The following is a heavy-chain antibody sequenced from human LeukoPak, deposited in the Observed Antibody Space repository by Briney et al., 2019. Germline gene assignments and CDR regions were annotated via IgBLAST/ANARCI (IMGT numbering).Heavy chain of an antibody. D-gene: IGHD2-2*01. CDR1: GYSLSSGYY. CDR2: IYHSGST. CDR3: ARQKDIVVVMDDWFDP. V-gene: IGHV4-38-2*02. Sequence: SETLSLTCTVSGYSLSSGYYWGWIRQPPGKGLEWIGSIYHSGSTYYNPSLKSRVTISVDTSKNQFSLKLSSVTAADTAVYYCARQKDIVVVMDDWFDPWGQGTLVTVSS. J-gene: IGHJ5*02.